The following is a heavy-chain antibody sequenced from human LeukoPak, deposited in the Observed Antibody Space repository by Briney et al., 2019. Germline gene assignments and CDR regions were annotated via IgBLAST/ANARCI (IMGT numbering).Heavy chain of an antibody. J-gene: IGHJ3*02. CDR2: INPSGGST. CDR3: ARQLAVDAFDI. V-gene: IGHV1-46*03. D-gene: IGHD6-6*01. Sequence: ASVKASCKASGYTFTSYYMHWVRQAPGQGLEWMGIINPSGGSTSYAQKFQGRVTMTRDTSTSTVYMELSSLRSEDTAVYYCARQLAVDAFDIWGQGTMVTVSS. CDR1: GYTFTSYY.